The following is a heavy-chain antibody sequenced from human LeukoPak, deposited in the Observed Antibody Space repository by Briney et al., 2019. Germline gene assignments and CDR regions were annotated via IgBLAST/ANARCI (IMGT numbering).Heavy chain of an antibody. D-gene: IGHD3-3*01. Sequence: GGSLRLSCAASGFTFSDYYMSWIRQAPGKGLEWVSYISSSGSTIYYADSVKGRFTISRDNAKNSLYLQMNSLRAEDTAVYYCARVGLRFSEWLLPGHFDYWGQGTLVTVSS. J-gene: IGHJ4*02. CDR2: ISSSGSTI. CDR3: ARVGLRFSEWLLPGHFDY. CDR1: GFTFSDYY. V-gene: IGHV3-11*04.